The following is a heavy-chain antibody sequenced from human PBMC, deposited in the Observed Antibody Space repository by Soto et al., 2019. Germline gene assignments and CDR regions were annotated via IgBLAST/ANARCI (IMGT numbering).Heavy chain of an antibody. V-gene: IGHV1-69*13. J-gene: IGHJ4*02. CDR3: ARDPLPVEYSSSSTDY. D-gene: IGHD6-6*01. Sequence: ASVKVSCKASGGTFSSYAISWVRQAPGQGLEWMGGIIPIFGTANYAQKFQGRVTITADGSTSTAYMELSSLRSEDTAVYYCARDPLPVEYSSSSTDYWGQGTLVTVSS. CDR2: IIPIFGTA. CDR1: GGTFSSYA.